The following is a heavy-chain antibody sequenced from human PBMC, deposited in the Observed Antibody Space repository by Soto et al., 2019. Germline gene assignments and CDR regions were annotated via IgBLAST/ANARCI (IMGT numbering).Heavy chain of an antibody. D-gene: IGHD2-15*01. CDR3: ARDPGYCSGGSCYEAAFDY. CDR2: INAGNGNT. J-gene: IGHJ4*02. Sequence: GSSGKVCCKASGYTFTSYAMHWVRQAPGQRLEWMGWINAGNGNTKYSQKFQGRVTITADESASTAYMELSSLRSEDTAVYYCARDPGYCSGGSCYEAAFDYWGQGTLVTVSS. CDR1: GYTFTSYA. V-gene: IGHV1-3*01.